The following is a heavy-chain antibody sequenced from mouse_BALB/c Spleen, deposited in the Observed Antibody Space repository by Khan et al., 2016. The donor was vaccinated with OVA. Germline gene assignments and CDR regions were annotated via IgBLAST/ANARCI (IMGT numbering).Heavy chain of an antibody. V-gene: IGHV14-1*02. CDR1: GFNIKDYS. D-gene: IGHD3-2*02. CDR2: IDPGNGNT. Sequence: VQLKPSGAELVRPGALVKLSCKASGFNIKDYSMHWVKQRPEQGLEWIGWIDPGNGNTIYDPKFQGKARITADTSSNTAYLQLSSLTSEDTAVYYCAVRGRYYYAMDYWGQGTSVTVSS. J-gene: IGHJ4*01. CDR3: AVRGRYYYAMDY.